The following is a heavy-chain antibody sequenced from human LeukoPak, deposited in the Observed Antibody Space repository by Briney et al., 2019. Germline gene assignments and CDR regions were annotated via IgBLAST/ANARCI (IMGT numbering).Heavy chain of an antibody. J-gene: IGHJ3*02. V-gene: IGHV1-18*01. D-gene: IGHD3-22*01. CDR1: GYTFTSYG. CDR2: ISAYNGNT. CDR3: ARDTPLYDSSGYPITGDAFDI. Sequence: ASVKVSCRASGYTFTSYGISWVRQAPGQGLEWMGWISAYNGNTNYAQKLQGRVTMTTDTSTSTAYMELRSLRSDDTAVYYCARDTPLYDSSGYPITGDAFDIWGQGTMVTVSS.